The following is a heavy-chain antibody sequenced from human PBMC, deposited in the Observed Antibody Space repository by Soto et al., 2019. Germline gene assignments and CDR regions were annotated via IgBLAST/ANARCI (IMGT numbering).Heavy chain of an antibody. V-gene: IGHV1-69*12. CDR2: IIPIFGTA. CDR3: ARRRAVAGYYFDC. D-gene: IGHD6-19*01. Sequence: QVQLVQSGAEVKKPGSSVKVSCKASGGTFSSYAISWVRQAPGQGLEGMGGIIPIFGTANYAQKFQGRVTITGHESTRTAYTGLSSLKSEDTAVNYLARRRAVAGYYFDCWGQGTLVTVAS. J-gene: IGHJ4*02. CDR1: GGTFSSYA.